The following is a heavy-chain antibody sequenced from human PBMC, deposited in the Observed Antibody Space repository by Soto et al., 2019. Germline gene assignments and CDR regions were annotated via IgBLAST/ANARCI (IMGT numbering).Heavy chain of an antibody. V-gene: IGHV3-49*02. CDR2: IRSKDYGGTT. CDR1: GFTFGYFS. CDR3: TREIPYFDS. J-gene: IGHJ4*02. Sequence: GGSLRLSCAPSGFTFGYFSISWVRQAPGRGLEWVGFIRSKDYGGTTEYAASVKGRFAISRDDSTGIAYLQMNSLKIEDTAVYYCTREIPYFDSWGQGTLVTVS.